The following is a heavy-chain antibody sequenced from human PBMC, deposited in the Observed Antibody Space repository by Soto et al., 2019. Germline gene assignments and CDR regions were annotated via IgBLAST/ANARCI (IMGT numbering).Heavy chain of an antibody. V-gene: IGHV1-69*05. D-gene: IGHD3-22*01. Sequence: SVKVSCKASGGTFSSYAISWVRQAPGQGLEWMGGIIPIFGTANYAQKFQGRVTMTRDTSISTAYMELSRLRSDDTAVYYCARGGYYDSSGAFDIWGQGTMVTVSS. J-gene: IGHJ3*02. CDR1: GGTFSSYA. CDR2: IIPIFGTA. CDR3: ARGGYYDSSGAFDI.